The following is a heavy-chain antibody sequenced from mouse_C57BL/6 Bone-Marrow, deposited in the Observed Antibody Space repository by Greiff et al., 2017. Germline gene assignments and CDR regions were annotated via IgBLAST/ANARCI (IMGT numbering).Heavy chain of an antibody. CDR1: GYSFTDYN. J-gene: IGHJ1*03. D-gene: IGHD1-1*01. V-gene: IGHV1-39*01. CDR2: INPNYGTT. CDR3: ARGGVGASRWYFDV. Sequence: VQLKQSGPELVKPGASVKISCKASGYSFTDYNMNWVKQSNGTSLEWIGVINPNYGTTSYNQKFTGKATLTVDQSSSPPYMQLHILTSEASAVLYWARGGVGASRWYFDVWGTGTTVTVSS.